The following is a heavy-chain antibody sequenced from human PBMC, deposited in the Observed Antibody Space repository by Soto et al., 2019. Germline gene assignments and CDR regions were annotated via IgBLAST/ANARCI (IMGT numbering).Heavy chain of an antibody. Sequence: PSETLSLTCTVSGGSFSGYYWSWIRQPPGKGLEWIGYIYYSGSTNYNPSLTSRVTISVDTSKNQFSLKLSSVTAADTAVYYCARHRYSYGVYYFDYWGQGTLVTV. CDR3: ARHRYSYGVYYFDY. D-gene: IGHD5-18*01. J-gene: IGHJ4*02. CDR2: IYYSGST. V-gene: IGHV4-59*08. CDR1: GGSFSGYY.